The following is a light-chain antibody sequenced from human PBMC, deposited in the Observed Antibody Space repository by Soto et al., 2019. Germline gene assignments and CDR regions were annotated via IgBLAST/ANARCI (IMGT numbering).Light chain of an antibody. V-gene: IGLV2-8*01. CDR3: SSFAGNNNLV. CDR2: EVS. J-gene: IGLJ2*01. Sequence: QSALTQPPSASGSPGQSVTISCTGTSSDVGGYNYVSWYQQHPGKAPKLMISEVSKRPSGVPDRFSGSKSGNTASLTVSGLQAEEEGDYYCSSFAGNNNLVFGGGTKLTVL. CDR1: SSDVGGYNY.